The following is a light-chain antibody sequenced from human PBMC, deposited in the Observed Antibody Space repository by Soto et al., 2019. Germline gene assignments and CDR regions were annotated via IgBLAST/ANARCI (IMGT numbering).Light chain of an antibody. CDR2: DAS. CDR3: QQYNSYSLT. J-gene: IGKJ4*01. CDR1: QSISSR. V-gene: IGKV1-5*01. Sequence: DIQMTQSPSTLSASVGDRVTITCRASQSISSRLAWYQQKPGKAPKILIYDASNLESGVPSRFSGSGSGTEFTLTISILQPDDFATYDCQQYNSYSLTFGGGTKVEIK.